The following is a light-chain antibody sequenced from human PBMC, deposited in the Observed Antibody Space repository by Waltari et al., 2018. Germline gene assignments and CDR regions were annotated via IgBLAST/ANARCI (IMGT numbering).Light chain of an antibody. CDR1: SSDVGGHNH. J-gene: IGLJ3*02. CDR3: NSYTSSTTWV. Sequence: QSALTQPASVSGSPGQSITISCTGTSSDVGGHNHVSWYQPHPGQAPKLLIYDVSKWPSGVSDRFSGSKSVNTASLTISGLQAEDEADYYCNSYTSSTTWVFGGGTRVTVL. V-gene: IGLV2-14*03. CDR2: DVS.